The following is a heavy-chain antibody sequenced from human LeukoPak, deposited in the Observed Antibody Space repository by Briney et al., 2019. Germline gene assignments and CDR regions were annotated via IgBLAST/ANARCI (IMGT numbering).Heavy chain of an antibody. Sequence: GGSLRLSCAASGFTFSSYAMSWVRQAPGKGLEWVSAISGSGGSTYYADSVKGRFTISRDNSKNTLYLQMNSLRAEDTAVYYCAKDIGSYDSSGYKQNWGRGTLVTVSS. CDR3: AKDIGSYDSSGYKQN. CDR2: ISGSGGST. CDR1: GFTFSSYA. J-gene: IGHJ4*02. D-gene: IGHD3-22*01. V-gene: IGHV3-23*01.